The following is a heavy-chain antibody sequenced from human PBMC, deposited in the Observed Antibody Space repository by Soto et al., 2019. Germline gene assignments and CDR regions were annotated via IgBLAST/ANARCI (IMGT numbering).Heavy chain of an antibody. CDR3: ARGGILTVYSTYSSGMAV. J-gene: IGHJ6*02. Sequence: PSETLSLTCAVYGGSFSGYYWSWIRQPPGKGLEWIGEINHSGSTNYNPSLKSRATIPVDPPKTHSPLKRGSVPAADRVVYYCARGGILTVYSTYSSGMAVGGQGPTVTVSS. V-gene: IGHV4-34*01. CDR1: GGSFSGYY. D-gene: IGHD3-9*01. CDR2: INHSGST.